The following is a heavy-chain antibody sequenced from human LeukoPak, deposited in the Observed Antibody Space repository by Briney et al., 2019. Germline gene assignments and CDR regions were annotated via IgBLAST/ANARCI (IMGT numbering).Heavy chain of an antibody. CDR2: ISYDGTYK. CDR1: GFTFSSYA. CDR3: AKDGLTYCGGDCPDEYFQH. J-gene: IGHJ1*01. V-gene: IGHV3-30*04. Sequence: GGSLRLSCAASGFTFSSYAMHWVRQAPGKGLEWVAVISYDGTYKYYADSVKGRFTISRDNSKNTLYLQMNSLRAEDTAVYYCAKDGLTYCGGDCPDEYFQHWGQGTLVTVSS. D-gene: IGHD2-21*02.